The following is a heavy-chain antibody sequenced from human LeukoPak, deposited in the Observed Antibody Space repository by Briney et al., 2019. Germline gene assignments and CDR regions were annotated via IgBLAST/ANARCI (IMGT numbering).Heavy chain of an antibody. D-gene: IGHD1-1*01. V-gene: IGHV3-7*01. CDR3: ARNLAYNAFDI. CDR1: RFTLSSSW. CDR2: IKEDGSQK. J-gene: IGHJ3*02. Sequence: PGGSLRLSCAASRFTLSSSWMTWVRQPLGKGLEYVANIKEDGSQKYYEDSVKGRFTISRDNVKNSLYLQMDSLRAEDTAVYFCARNLAYNAFDIWGQGTVVTVSS.